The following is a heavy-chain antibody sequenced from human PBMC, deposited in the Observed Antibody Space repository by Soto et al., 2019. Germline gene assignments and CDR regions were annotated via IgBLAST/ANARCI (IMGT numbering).Heavy chain of an antibody. V-gene: IGHV4-31*03. CDR1: GGSISSGGYY. CDR3: ARTYCSSTSCYNPYYYYYGMDV. Sequence: QVQLQESGPGLVKPSQTLSLTCTVSGGSISSGGYYWSWIRQHPGKGLEWIGYIYYSGSTYYNPSLKSRVNISVDTSKNQFSLKLSSVTAADTAVYYCARTYCSSTSCYNPYYYYYGMDVWGQGTTVTVSS. J-gene: IGHJ6*02. CDR2: IYYSGST. D-gene: IGHD2-2*02.